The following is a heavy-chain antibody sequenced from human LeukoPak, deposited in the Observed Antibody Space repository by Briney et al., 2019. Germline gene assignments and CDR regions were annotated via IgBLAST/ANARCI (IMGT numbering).Heavy chain of an antibody. J-gene: IGHJ6*02. D-gene: IGHD4/OR15-4a*01. CDR1: GFTFDNYA. V-gene: IGHV3-23*01. Sequence: PGGSLRLSCAASGFTFDNYAMNWVRQAPGKGLEWVLGISGSGVNTYYADSVKGRFTISRDNPKNTLYLQLNSLRGEDTAIYYCARDTSFNYGAHAMDVWGQGTTVTVSS. CDR3: ARDTSFNYGAHAMDV. CDR2: ISGSGVNT.